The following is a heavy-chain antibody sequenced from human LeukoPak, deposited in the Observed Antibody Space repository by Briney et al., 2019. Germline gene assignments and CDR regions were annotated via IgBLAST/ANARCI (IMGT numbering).Heavy chain of an antibody. V-gene: IGHV1-2*04. Sequence: GAPVKVSCKASGYTFTGYYMHWVRQAPGQGLEWMGWINPNSGGTNYAQKFQGWVTMTRDTSISTAYMELSRLRSDDTAVYYCAREPLSRSGYHDYWGQGTLVTVSS. D-gene: IGHD3-22*01. CDR3: AREPLSRSGYHDY. CDR2: INPNSGGT. CDR1: GYTFTGYY. J-gene: IGHJ4*02.